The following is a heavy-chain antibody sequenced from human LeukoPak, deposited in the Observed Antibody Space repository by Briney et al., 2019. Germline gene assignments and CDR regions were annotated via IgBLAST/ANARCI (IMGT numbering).Heavy chain of an antibody. CDR3: ARAVVPAGTLYYYYGMDV. CDR2: IIPIFGTA. V-gene: IGHV1-69*13. Sequence: ASVKVSCKASGGTCSSYAISWVRQAPGQGLELMGGIIPIFGTANYAQKFQGRVTITSDESTSTAYMELSSLRSEDTAVYYCARAVVPAGTLYYYYGMDVWGKGTTVTVSS. D-gene: IGHD2-2*01. CDR1: GGTCSSYA. J-gene: IGHJ6*04.